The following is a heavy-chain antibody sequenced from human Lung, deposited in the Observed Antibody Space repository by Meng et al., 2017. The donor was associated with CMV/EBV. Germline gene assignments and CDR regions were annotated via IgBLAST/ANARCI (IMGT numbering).Heavy chain of an antibody. Sequence: GGSLRLXCAASGFTFSSYDMHWVRQATGKGLEWVSAIGTAGDTYYPGSVKGRFTISRENAKNSLYLQMNSLRAGDTAVYYCARSATVTTLGPRYGMDVWGQGTXVTVSS. V-gene: IGHV3-13*01. J-gene: IGHJ6*02. CDR3: ARSATVTTLGPRYGMDV. CDR1: GFTFSSYD. D-gene: IGHD4-11*01. CDR2: IGTAGDT.